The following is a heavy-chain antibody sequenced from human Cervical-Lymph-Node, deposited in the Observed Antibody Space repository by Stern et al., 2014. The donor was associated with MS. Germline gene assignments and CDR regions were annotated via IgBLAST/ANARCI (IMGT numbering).Heavy chain of an antibody. J-gene: IGHJ4*02. CDR1: GFTFSNYG. Sequence: QVQLVESGGGVVQPGTSLRLSCAVSGFTFSNYGMGWVRQAPGTGLEWVAVISYDADYKFYADYVKGRFAITRSTPKNTMYLQLNSLKVEDTAVYFCAKKSVGTTGTTTAFDYWGQGTLVTVSS. CDR2: ISYDADYK. D-gene: IGHD1-1*01. CDR3: AKKSVGTTGTTTAFDY. V-gene: IGHV3-30*18.